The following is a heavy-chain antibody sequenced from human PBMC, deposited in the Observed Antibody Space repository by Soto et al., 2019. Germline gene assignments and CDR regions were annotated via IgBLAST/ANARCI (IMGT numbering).Heavy chain of an antibody. CDR3: ARFPSSTSCYGGRFCYYYYYMDV. J-gene: IGHJ6*03. CDR1: GYTFTSYY. CDR2: INPSGGST. V-gene: IGHV1-46*01. D-gene: IGHD2-2*01. Sequence: ASVKVSCKASGYTFTSYYMHWVRQAPGQGLEWMGIINPSGGSTSYAQKFQGRVTMTRDTSTSTVYMELSSLRSEDTAVYYCARFPSSTSCYGGRFCYYYYYMDVWGKGTTVTVSS.